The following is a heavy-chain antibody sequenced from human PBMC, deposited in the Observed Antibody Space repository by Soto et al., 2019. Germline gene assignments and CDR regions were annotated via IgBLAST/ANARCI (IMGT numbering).Heavy chain of an antibody. J-gene: IGHJ6*02. V-gene: IGHV3-21*01. Sequence: EVQLVESGGGLVKPGGSLRLSCAASGFTFSSYSMNWVRQAPGKGLEWVSSISSSSSYIYYADSVKGRFTISRDNAKNSLYLQMNSLRAEGTAVYDCARDSEWLVNGAYYYGMDVWGQGTTVTVSS. CDR2: ISSSSSYI. D-gene: IGHD3-3*01. CDR1: GFTFSSYS. CDR3: ARDSEWLVNGAYYYGMDV.